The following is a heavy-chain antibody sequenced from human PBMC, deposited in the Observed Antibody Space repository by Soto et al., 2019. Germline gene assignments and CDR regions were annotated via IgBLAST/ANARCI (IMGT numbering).Heavy chain of an antibody. Sequence: ASETLSLTCTVSGDSMSGFYWSWIRQTPGKGLEWIGYINYVGRTSYYSPSLQSRVTISLDSSKNQFSLILSSVTAADTAVYFCARFRRNYFDYWGQGTLVTISS. CDR2: INYVGRTS. CDR3: ARFRRNYFDY. V-gene: IGHV4-59*01. J-gene: IGHJ4*02. CDR1: GDSMSGFY. D-gene: IGHD3-10*01.